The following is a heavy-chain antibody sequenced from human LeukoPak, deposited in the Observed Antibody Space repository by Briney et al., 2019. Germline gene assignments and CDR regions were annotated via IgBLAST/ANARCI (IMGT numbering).Heavy chain of an antibody. CDR3: AKTANWGSSWYFDL. CDR2: ITGSGDTT. D-gene: IGHD7-27*01. Sequence: PGGSLRLSCAASGFTFSSYAMSWVRQAPGKGLEWVSAITGSGDTTYYADSVKGRFTISRDNSKNTLYLQMNSLRAEDTAVYYCAKTANWGSSWYFDLWGRGTLVTVSS. J-gene: IGHJ2*01. CDR1: GFTFSSYA. V-gene: IGHV3-23*01.